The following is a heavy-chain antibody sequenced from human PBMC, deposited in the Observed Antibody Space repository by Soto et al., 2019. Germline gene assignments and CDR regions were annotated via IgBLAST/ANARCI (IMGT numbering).Heavy chain of an antibody. CDR1: GFTFSSYG. Sequence: QVQLVESGGGVVQPGRSLRLSCAASGFTFSSYGMHWVRQAPGKGLEWVAVISYDGSNKYYADSVKGRFTISRDNYKNPLYLQMNGPRAEDTAVYYCAKPPPRLVTYHGYGMDVWGQGTTVTVSS. J-gene: IGHJ6*02. CDR3: AKPPPRLVTYHGYGMDV. CDR2: ISYDGSNK. D-gene: IGHD3-9*01. V-gene: IGHV3-30*18.